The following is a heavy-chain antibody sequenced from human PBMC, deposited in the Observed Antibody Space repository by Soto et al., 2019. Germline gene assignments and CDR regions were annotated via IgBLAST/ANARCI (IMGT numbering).Heavy chain of an antibody. J-gene: IGHJ3*01. D-gene: IGHD4-17*01. V-gene: IGHV3-74*01. CDR1: GISFSRYW. Sequence: EVQVVESGGGLVQPGGSLRLSCAASGISFSRYWTHWVRQAPGKGLEWVSRMGPDGSSTSYADSVKGRFSISRDDAKNTLSLQVNSLRADDTAVYYCAVLGDYDAFNFWGQGTVVTVSS. CDR2: MGPDGSST. CDR3: AVLGDYDAFNF.